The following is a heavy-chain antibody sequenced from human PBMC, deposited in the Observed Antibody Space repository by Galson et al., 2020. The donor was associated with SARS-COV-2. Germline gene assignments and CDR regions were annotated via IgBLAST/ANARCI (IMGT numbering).Heavy chain of an antibody. CDR2: IWYDGSNK. CDR1: GFTFSSYG. CDR3: ARALINYYGMDV. D-gene: IGHD2-8*01. V-gene: IGHV3-33*01. Sequence: GGSLRLSCAASGFTFSSYGMHWVRQAPGKGLEWVAVIWYDGSNKYYADSVKGRFTISRDNSKNTLYLQMNSLRAEDTAVYYCARALINYYGMDVWGQGTTVTVSS. J-gene: IGHJ6*02.